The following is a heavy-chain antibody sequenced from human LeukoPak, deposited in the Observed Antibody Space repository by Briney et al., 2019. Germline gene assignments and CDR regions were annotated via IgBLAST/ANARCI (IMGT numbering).Heavy chain of an antibody. CDR3: ARWVMVREPFDY. Sequence: GESLKISCKGSGYSFTSYWISWVRQMPGKGLEWMGRIDPSDSYTNYSSSFQGHVTISADKSISTAYLQWSSLKASDTAMYYCARWVMVREPFDYWGQGTLVTVSS. CDR1: GYSFTSYW. J-gene: IGHJ4*02. D-gene: IGHD3-10*01. CDR2: IDPSDSYT. V-gene: IGHV5-10-1*01.